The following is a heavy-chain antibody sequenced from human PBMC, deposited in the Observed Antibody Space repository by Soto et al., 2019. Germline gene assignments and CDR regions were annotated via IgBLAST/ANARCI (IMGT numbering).Heavy chain of an antibody. CDR3: ARGASRGYSYGPSDY. Sequence: SETLSLTCAVYGGSFSGYYWSWIRQPPGKGLEWIGEINHSGSTNYNPSLKSRVTISVDTSKNQFSLKLSSVTAADTAVYYCARGASRGYSYGPSDYWGQGTLVTAPQ. CDR1: GGSFSGYY. CDR2: INHSGST. V-gene: IGHV4-34*01. J-gene: IGHJ4*02. D-gene: IGHD5-18*01.